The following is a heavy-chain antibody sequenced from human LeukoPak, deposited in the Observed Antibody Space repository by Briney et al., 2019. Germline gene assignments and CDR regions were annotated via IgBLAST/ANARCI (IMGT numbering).Heavy chain of an antibody. D-gene: IGHD3-10*01. Sequence: GGSLRLSCVSSGFIISEYYTSWIRQAPGKGLEWVAVLGNSDNNIFLSDSVKGRFTISRDNAKNSVFLQMNSLRVEDTGIYYCGRWGVNAGLDSWGQGTLVSVSA. J-gene: IGHJ5*01. CDR2: LGNSDNNI. CDR1: GFIISEYY. CDR3: GRWGVNAGLDS. V-gene: IGHV3-11*04.